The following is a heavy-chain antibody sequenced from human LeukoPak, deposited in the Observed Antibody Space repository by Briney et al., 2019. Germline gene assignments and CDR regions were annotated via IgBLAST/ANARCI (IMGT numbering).Heavy chain of an antibody. CDR1: GFTFSSYS. CDR2: ISSSSSYI. V-gene: IGHV3-21*01. D-gene: IGHD3-10*01. J-gene: IGHJ6*03. CDR3: VRDRFRMDV. Sequence: VGSLRLSCAASGFTFSSYSMNWVRQAPGKGLEWVSSISSSSSYIYYADSMKGRFTISRDNAKNSLYLQMNSLTAEDTAVYFCVRDRFRMDVWGKGTTVIVSS.